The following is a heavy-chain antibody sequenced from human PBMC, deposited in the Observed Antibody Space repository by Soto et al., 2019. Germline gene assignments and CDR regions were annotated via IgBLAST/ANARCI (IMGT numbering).Heavy chain of an antibody. V-gene: IGHV2-5*02. Sequence: QITLKESGPTLVKPPQTLTLTCTFSGFSLNTSAVGVGSIRQPPGKALEWLALVYWDDDKLYSPSLKSRLTITKATSKNQVVPTITHMGPVDTATYFRSHVLGYCSSVTCYHSVDYMDVWGKGTTVTVAS. D-gene: IGHD2-15*01. CDR1: GFSLNTSAVG. CDR2: VYWDDDK. CDR3: SHVLGYCSSVTCYHSVDYMDV. J-gene: IGHJ6*03.